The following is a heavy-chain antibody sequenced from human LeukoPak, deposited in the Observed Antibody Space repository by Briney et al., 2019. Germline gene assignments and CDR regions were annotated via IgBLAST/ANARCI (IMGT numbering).Heavy chain of an antibody. J-gene: IGHJ4*02. V-gene: IGHV1-69*13. CDR2: IIPIFGTP. CDR1: GGTFSSYA. D-gene: IGHD1-26*01. Sequence: GASVKVSCKASGGTFSSYAINWVRQAPGQGLEWMGGIIPIFGTPNNAQKFQDRVTITADESTSTAYMELSSLRSEDTAVYYCARGPFPLSIVGDRPYYFDYWGQGTLVTVSS. CDR3: ARGPFPLSIVGDRPYYFDY.